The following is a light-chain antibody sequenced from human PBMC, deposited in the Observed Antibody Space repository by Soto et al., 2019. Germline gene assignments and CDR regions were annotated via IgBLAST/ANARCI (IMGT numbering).Light chain of an antibody. CDR1: QSVTSNY. CDR3: QQYGSSLMYT. J-gene: IGKJ2*01. V-gene: IGKV3-20*01. CDR2: AAS. Sequence: ELVLTQSPGTLSLSPGERASLSCRASQSVTSNYLAWYQQKPGQAPRLLIYAASTRATGIPDRFSSSGSGTDFTLTISGLEPEDFAVYFCQQYGSSLMYTFGQGTKLEIK.